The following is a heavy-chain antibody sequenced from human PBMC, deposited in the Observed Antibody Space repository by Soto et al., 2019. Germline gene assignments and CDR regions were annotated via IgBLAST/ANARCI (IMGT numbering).Heavy chain of an antibody. Sequence: GASVNVSCKASGYTFTSYAMHWVRQAPGQRLEWMGWINAGNGNTKYSQKFQGRVTITRDTSASTAYMELSSLRSEDTAVYYCARADILRYFDWLPAYDYWGQGTLVTVSS. D-gene: IGHD3-9*01. CDR1: GYTFTSYA. V-gene: IGHV1-3*01. J-gene: IGHJ4*02. CDR2: INAGNGNT. CDR3: ARADILRYFDWLPAYDY.